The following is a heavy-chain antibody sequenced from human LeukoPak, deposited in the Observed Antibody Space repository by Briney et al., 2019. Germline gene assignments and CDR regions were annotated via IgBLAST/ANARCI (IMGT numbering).Heavy chain of an antibody. V-gene: IGHV1-69*06. D-gene: IGHD5-12*01. Sequence: GPSVKLSCKASGGTFSSYAISWVRQAPGQGLEWMGGIIPIFGKANYAQKFQGRVTITADKSTSTGYMELSSLRSEDTAVYYCARHSGKNSGYDYGFDYWGQGTLVTVSS. CDR1: GGTFSSYA. CDR2: IIPIFGKA. J-gene: IGHJ4*02. CDR3: ARHSGKNSGYDYGFDY.